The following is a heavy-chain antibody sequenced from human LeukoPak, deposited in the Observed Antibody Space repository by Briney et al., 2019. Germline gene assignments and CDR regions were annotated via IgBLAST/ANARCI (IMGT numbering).Heavy chain of an antibody. CDR1: GGSISSSSYY. V-gene: IGHV4-39*01. CDR3: GRYTSSWEAVFDY. J-gene: IGHJ4*02. CDR2: IYYSGST. D-gene: IGHD6-13*01. Sequence: SETLSLTCTVSGGSISSSSYYWGWIRQPPGKGLEWIGSIYYSGSTYYNPSLKSRVTISVDTSKNQFSLKLSSVTAADTAVHYCGRYTSSWEAVFDYWGQGTLVTVSS.